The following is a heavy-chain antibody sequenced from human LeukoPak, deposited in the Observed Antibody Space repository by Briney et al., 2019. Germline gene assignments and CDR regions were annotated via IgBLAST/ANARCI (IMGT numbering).Heavy chain of an antibody. Sequence: SVKVSCKASGYXFTDFYIHWVRQAPGQGLEWMGRIIPILGIANYAQKFQGRVTITADKSTSTAYMELSSLRSEDTAVYYCARYYYDSSGYYGHLDYWGQGTLVTVSS. CDR1: GYXFTDFY. J-gene: IGHJ4*02. CDR3: ARYYYDSSGYYGHLDY. CDR2: IIPILGIA. V-gene: IGHV1-69*02. D-gene: IGHD3-22*01.